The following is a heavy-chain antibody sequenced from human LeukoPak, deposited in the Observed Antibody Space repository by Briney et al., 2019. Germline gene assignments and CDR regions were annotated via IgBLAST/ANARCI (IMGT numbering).Heavy chain of an antibody. J-gene: IGHJ4*02. Sequence: GGSLRLSCAASGFTFSNYAMNWVRQAPGKGLEWVSAISGSGGSTYYADSVKGRFTMSRDNSNSTVYLQMNSLRAEDTAVYYCAKCDIAAAGFDYWGQGTLVTVSS. D-gene: IGHD6-13*01. CDR2: ISGSGGST. CDR3: AKCDIAAAGFDY. V-gene: IGHV3-23*01. CDR1: GFTFSNYA.